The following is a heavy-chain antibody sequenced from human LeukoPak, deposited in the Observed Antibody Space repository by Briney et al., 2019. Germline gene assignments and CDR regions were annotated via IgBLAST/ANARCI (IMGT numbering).Heavy chain of an antibody. D-gene: IGHD3-10*01. V-gene: IGHV5-51*01. CDR3: ARLLKGSGSYYNDYYYGMDV. Sequence: GESLKISCQGSGYSFTSYWIGWVRQMPGKGLEWMGIIYPGDSDTRNSPSFQGQVTISADKSISTAYLQWSSLKASDTAMYYCARLLKGSGSYYNDYYYGMDVWGQGTTVTVSS. J-gene: IGHJ6*02. CDR1: GYSFTSYW. CDR2: IYPGDSDT.